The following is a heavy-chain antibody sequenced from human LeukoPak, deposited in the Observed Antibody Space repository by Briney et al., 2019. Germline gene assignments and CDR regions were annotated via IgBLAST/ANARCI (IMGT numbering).Heavy chain of an antibody. CDR3: ARGIRFGDV. Sequence: SETLSLTCTVSGGSISSYYWSWIRQPPGKGLEWIGYIHYSGSTHYNPSLKSRVTISVDTSKNQFSLKLSSVTAADTAVYYCARGIRFGDVWGKGTTVTISS. CDR2: IHYSGST. D-gene: IGHD3-10*01. J-gene: IGHJ6*04. CDR1: GGSISSYY. V-gene: IGHV4-59*01.